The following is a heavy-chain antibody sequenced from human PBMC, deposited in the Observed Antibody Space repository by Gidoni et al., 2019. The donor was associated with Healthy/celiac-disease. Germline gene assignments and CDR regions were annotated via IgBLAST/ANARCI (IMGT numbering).Heavy chain of an antibody. V-gene: IGHV3-33*01. D-gene: IGHD2-2*01. CDR3: ARGRYCSSTSCYPYYYYGMDV. Sequence: QVQLVESGGGVVQPGRSLRLSCAASGFTFSSYGMHWVRQAPGKGLEWVAVIWYDGSNKYYADSVKGRFTISRDNSKNTLYLQMNSLRAEDTAVYYCARGRYCSSTSCYPYYYYGMDVWGQGTTVTVSS. CDR2: IWYDGSNK. J-gene: IGHJ6*02. CDR1: GFTFSSYG.